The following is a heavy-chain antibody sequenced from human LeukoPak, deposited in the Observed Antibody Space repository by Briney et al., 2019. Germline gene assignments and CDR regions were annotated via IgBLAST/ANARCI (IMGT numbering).Heavy chain of an antibody. CDR3: AKDSSWYLNFDY. Sequence: QSGGSLKLSCAASGFTFSSYAMSLVRQAPGKGLEWISAISGSGGSTYYADSVKGRFTISRDNSKNTLYLQMNSLRAEDTAVYYCAKDSSWYLNFDYWGQGTLVTVSS. D-gene: IGHD6-13*01. V-gene: IGHV3-23*01. J-gene: IGHJ4*02. CDR2: ISGSGGST. CDR1: GFTFSSYA.